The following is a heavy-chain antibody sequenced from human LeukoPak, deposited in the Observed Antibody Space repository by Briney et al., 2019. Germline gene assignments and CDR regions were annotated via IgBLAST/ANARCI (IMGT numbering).Heavy chain of an antibody. D-gene: IGHD3-9*01. Sequence: SVKVSCKASGGTFSSYAISWVRQAPGQGLEWMGGIIPIFGTANYAQKFQGRVTITADESTSTAYMELRSLRSDDTAVYYCAREGYFDWLLSMYYFDYWGQGTLVTVSS. CDR1: GGTFSSYA. J-gene: IGHJ4*02. V-gene: IGHV1-69*13. CDR2: IIPIFGTA. CDR3: AREGYFDWLLSMYYFDY.